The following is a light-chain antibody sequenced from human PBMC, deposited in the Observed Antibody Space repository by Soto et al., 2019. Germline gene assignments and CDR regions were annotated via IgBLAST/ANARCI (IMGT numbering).Light chain of an antibody. V-gene: IGKV1-27*01. J-gene: IGKJ4*01. CDR2: AAS. CDR3: HKYNHAPT. Sequence: IEMNQSPSSLSASVGARVTITFRVSQGISNYLAWYQQKPGKVPELLIYAASTLHSGVPSRFRGRGSGTDSSLTISRLQPGDVATYYCHKYNHAPTFGGGTKVEIK. CDR1: QGISNY.